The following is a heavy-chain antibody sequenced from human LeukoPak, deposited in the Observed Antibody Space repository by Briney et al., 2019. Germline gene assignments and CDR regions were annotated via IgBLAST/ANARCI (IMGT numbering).Heavy chain of an antibody. CDR3: VKSYYDILTGYSPLGGYFDY. CDR1: GFTFSSYA. CDR2: ISSNGGST. V-gene: IGHV3-64D*06. Sequence: GGSLRLSCSASGFTFSSYAMHWVRQAPGKGLEYVSAISSNGGSTYYADSVKGRFTISRDNSKNTLYLQMSSLRAEGTAVYYCVKSYYDILTGYSPLGGYFDYWGQGTLVTVSS. D-gene: IGHD3-9*01. J-gene: IGHJ4*02.